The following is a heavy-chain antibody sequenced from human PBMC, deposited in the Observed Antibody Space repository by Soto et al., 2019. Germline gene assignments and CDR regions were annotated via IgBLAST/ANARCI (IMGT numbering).Heavy chain of an antibody. CDR3: ARHPSRRYYDSSGYYYPLVYGMDV. D-gene: IGHD3-22*01. Sequence: SETLSLTCTVSGGSIISYYWSWIRQPPGKGLAWIGYIYYSGSTNYNPSLKSRVTISVDTSKNQFSLKLSSVTAADTAVYYCARHPSRRYYDSSGYYYPLVYGMDVWGQGTTVT. V-gene: IGHV4-59*08. CDR1: GGSIISYY. J-gene: IGHJ6*02. CDR2: IYYSGST.